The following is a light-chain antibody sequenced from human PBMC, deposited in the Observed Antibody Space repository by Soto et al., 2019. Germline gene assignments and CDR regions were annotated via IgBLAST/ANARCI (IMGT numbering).Light chain of an antibody. V-gene: IGKV1-39*01. J-gene: IGKJ1*01. CDR2: AAS. Sequence: DIQMTQSPSSLSASVGDRVTITCRASQSISTYLNWYQQKPGKAPNLLMYAASSLQTGVPSRFSGSGSGTEFTLTITSLQPEDFATYYCQQSSSTPQTFGQGTKVDLK. CDR1: QSISTY. CDR3: QQSSSTPQT.